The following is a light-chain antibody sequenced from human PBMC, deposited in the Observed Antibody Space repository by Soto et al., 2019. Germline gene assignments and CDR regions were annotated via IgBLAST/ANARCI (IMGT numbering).Light chain of an antibody. V-gene: IGKV1-33*01. J-gene: IGKJ1*01. CDR2: DAA. CDR3: HHHHSLPPWT. CDR1: QDISNS. Sequence: DIQMTQSPSSLSTFVGDRVTMTCQASQDISNSLNWYQQKPGKPPQLLIYDAANLETGVSPRFSAGGSWTTFTLTIISLQPEDLATYYCHHHHSLPPWTFCPGTKVEI.